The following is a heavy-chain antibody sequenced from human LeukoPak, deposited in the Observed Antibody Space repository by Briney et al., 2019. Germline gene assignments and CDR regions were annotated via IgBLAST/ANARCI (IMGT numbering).Heavy chain of an antibody. D-gene: IGHD3-10*02. CDR3: AELGITMIGGV. V-gene: IGHV3-48*03. J-gene: IGHJ6*04. CDR1: GFTFGDYA. Sequence: GGSLRLSCTASGFTFGDYAMSWFRQAPGKGLEWVSYISSSGSTIYYADSVKGRFTISRDNAKNSLYLQMNSLRSEDTAVYYCAELGITMIGGVWGKGTTVTISS. CDR2: ISSSGSTI.